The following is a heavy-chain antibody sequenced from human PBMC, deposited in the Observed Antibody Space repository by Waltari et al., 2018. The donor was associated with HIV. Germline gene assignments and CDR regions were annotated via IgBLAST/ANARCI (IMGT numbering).Heavy chain of an antibody. CDR2: ISFDGRNE. CDR1: GFTFSNFG. Sequence: QVQLVEAGGGLVQPGQSLSPSCAASGFTFSNFGIHWVGQAPGKGVDWVAVISFDGRNEYYADSVKGRFTISRDNSKNTVYLQMNSLRADDTAVYYCAKEGWELLQFGYYFDYWGQGTLVTVSS. CDR3: AKEGWELLQFGYYFDY. J-gene: IGHJ4*02. V-gene: IGHV3-30*18. D-gene: IGHD1-26*01.